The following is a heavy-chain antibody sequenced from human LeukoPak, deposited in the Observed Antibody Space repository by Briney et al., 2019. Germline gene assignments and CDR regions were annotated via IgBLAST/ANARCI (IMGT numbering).Heavy chain of an antibody. J-gene: IGHJ4*02. CDR3: ARGRLEAAGNFDD. CDR1: GFTFSDYY. D-gene: IGHD6-13*01. V-gene: IGHV3-11*05. Sequence: PGGSLRLSCAASGFTFSDYYMSWIRQAPGKGLEWVSYISYSSSFTSYADSVKGRFTISRDNAKNSLYLQMNSLRAEDTAVYYCARGRLEAAGNFDDWGQGTLATVSS. CDR2: ISYSSSFT.